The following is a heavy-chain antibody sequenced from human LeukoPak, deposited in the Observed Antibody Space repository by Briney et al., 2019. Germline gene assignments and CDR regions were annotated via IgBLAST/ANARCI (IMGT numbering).Heavy chain of an antibody. CDR2: ISYDGSNK. J-gene: IGHJ6*02. CDR3: ARDISYYYGMDV. V-gene: IGHV3-30*03. CDR1: GFTFSSYG. Sequence: GGSLRLSCAASGFTFSSYGMHWVRQAPGKGLEWVAVISYDGSNKYYADSVKGRFTISRDNSKNTLYLQMNSLRDEDTAVYYCARDISYYYGMDVWGQGTTVTVSS.